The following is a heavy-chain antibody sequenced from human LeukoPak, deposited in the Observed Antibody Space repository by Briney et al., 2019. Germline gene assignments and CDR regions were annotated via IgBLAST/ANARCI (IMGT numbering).Heavy chain of an antibody. CDR2: IYYSGST. D-gene: IGHD6-13*01. CDR3: ARDGQQLVPNYYYYYMDV. Sequence: PSETLSLTCTVSGGSISSSSYYWGWIRQPPGKGLEWIGSIYYSGSTYYNPSLESRVTISVDTSKNQFSLKLSSVTAADTAVYYCARDGQQLVPNYYYYYMDVWGKGTTVTVSS. CDR1: GGSISSSSYY. J-gene: IGHJ6*03. V-gene: IGHV4-39*07.